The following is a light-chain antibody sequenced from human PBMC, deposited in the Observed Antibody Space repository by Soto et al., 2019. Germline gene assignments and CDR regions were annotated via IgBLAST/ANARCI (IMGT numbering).Light chain of an antibody. CDR3: HRRVNWPT. CDR1: QSVNRY. V-gene: IGKV3-11*01. Sequence: EIVLTQSPATLSLSPGERATLSCRTSQSVNRYLYWYQQKPGQAPRLLIYDASNRAAGIPARFSGSGSGTDFSLTISSLEPEDFAVYYCHRRVNWPTFRPGTKVDIK. CDR2: DAS. J-gene: IGKJ3*01.